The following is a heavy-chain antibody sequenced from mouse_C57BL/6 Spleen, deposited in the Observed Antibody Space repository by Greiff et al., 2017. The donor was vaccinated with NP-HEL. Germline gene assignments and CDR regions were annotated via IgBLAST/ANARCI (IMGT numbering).Heavy chain of an antibody. Sequence: LVESGAELARPGASVKLSCKASGYTFTSYGISWVKQRTGQGLEWIGEIYPRSGNTYYNEKFKGKATLTADKSSSTAYMELRSLTSEDSAVYFCARGEGYLFDYWGQGTTLTVSS. CDR3: ARGEGYLFDY. V-gene: IGHV1-81*01. J-gene: IGHJ2*01. CDR2: IYPRSGNT. CDR1: GYTFTSYG. D-gene: IGHD2-2*01.